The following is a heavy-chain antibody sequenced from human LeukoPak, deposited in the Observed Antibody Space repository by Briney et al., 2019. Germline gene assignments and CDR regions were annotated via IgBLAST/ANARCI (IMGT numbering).Heavy chain of an antibody. CDR3: ARGRAKPKKDIVVVPAALGEFDP. CDR1: GYTFTGYY. Sequence: ASVKVSCNASGYTFTGYYMHWVRQAPGQGLEWMGWINPNSGGTNYAQKFQGRVTMTRDTSISTAYMELSRLRSDDTAVYYCARGRAKPKKDIVVVPAALGEFDPWGQGTLVTVSS. V-gene: IGHV1-2*02. J-gene: IGHJ5*02. CDR2: INPNSGGT. D-gene: IGHD2-2*01.